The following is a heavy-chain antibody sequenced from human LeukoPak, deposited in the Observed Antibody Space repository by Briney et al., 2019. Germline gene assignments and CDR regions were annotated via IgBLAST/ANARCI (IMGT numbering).Heavy chain of an antibody. Sequence: ASVKVSCKASGYTFTSYGISWVRQAPGQGLEWMGWISAYNGNTNYAQKLQGRVTMTTDTSTSTAYMELRSLRSDDTAVYYCARYYYDSSGYYYHLDYWGQGTLVTVSS. CDR3: ARYYYDSSGYYYHLDY. D-gene: IGHD3-22*01. J-gene: IGHJ4*02. CDR1: GYTFTSYG. V-gene: IGHV1-18*01. CDR2: ISAYNGNT.